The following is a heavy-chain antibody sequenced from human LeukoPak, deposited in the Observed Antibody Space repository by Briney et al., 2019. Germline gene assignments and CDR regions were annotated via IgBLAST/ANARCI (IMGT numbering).Heavy chain of an antibody. V-gene: IGHV3-7*01. J-gene: IGHJ4*02. CDR2: IKQDGSEK. D-gene: IGHD6-19*01. Sequence: GGSLRLSCAASGFSVSNYYMSWVRQAPGKGLEWAANIKQDGSEKYYVDSVKGRFTISRDNAKNSLYLQMNSLRAEDTAVYYCASLGYSSGWYYFDYWGQGTLVTVSS. CDR3: ASLGYSSGWYYFDY. CDR1: GFSVSNYY.